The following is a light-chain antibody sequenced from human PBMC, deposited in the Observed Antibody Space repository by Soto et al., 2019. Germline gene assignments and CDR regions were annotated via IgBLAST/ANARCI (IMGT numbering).Light chain of an antibody. Sequence: AIRMTQSPSSLSASTGDRVTITCRASQGIASYLAWYQQKPGKAPKRLIYAASTLQSGVPSRFSGSGSGIDFTLTISWLQSEDSATYYCQQYYNSPLTVGGGTKVEIK. CDR1: QGIASY. J-gene: IGKJ4*01. CDR3: QQYYNSPLT. CDR2: AAS. V-gene: IGKV1-8*01.